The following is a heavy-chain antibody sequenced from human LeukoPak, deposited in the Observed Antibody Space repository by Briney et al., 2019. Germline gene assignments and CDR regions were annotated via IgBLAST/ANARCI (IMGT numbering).Heavy chain of an antibody. V-gene: IGHV1-46*01. Sequence: ASVKVSCKASGYTFTSYYMHWVRQAPGQGLEWMGIINPSGGSTSYAQKFQGRVTMTRDTSTSTVYMEVSSLRSEDTAVYYCARYISVHLPGIAAADTVFGFDPWGQGTLVTVSS. CDR1: GYTFTSYY. CDR3: ARYISVHLPGIAAADTVFGFDP. D-gene: IGHD6-13*01. J-gene: IGHJ5*02. CDR2: INPSGGST.